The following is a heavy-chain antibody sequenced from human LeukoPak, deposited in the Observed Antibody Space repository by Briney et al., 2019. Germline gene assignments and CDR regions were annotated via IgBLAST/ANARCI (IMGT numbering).Heavy chain of an antibody. CDR3: ARDFGGV. J-gene: IGHJ6*02. CDR1: GFTVSSNY. CDR2: IYSDGSGGNT. Sequence: GGSLRLSCAVSGFTVSSNYFSWVRRAPGKGLEWVSIIYSDGSGGNTYYADSVKGRFTISRDSSKNTVYLQMNSLRAEDTAVYYCARDFGGVWGQGTTVTVSS. D-gene: IGHD2-15*01. V-gene: IGHV3-53*01.